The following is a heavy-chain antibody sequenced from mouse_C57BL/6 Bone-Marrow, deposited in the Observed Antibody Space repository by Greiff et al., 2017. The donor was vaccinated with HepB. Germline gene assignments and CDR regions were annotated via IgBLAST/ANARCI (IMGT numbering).Heavy chain of an antibody. CDR2: ISNLAYSI. Sequence: EVMLVESGGGLVQPGGSLKLSCAASGFTFSDYGMAWVRQAPRKGPEWVAFISNLAYSIYYADTVTGRFTISRENAKNTLYLEMSSLRSEDTAMYYCARNYGSSYVGFAYWGQGTLVTVSA. J-gene: IGHJ3*01. CDR1: GFTFSDYG. CDR3: ARNYGSSYVGFAY. V-gene: IGHV5-15*04. D-gene: IGHD1-1*01.